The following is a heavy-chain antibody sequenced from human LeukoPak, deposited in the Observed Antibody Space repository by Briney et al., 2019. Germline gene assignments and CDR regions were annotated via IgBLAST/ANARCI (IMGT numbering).Heavy chain of an antibody. J-gene: IGHJ4*02. CDR1: GFTFSSYA. Sequence: GGSLRLSCAASGFTFSSYAMSWVRQAPGKGLEWVSAISGSGGSTYYADSVKGRFTISRDNSKNTLYLQMHSLRAEDTAVYYCACYVGYGDSPVDYWGQGTLVTVSS. V-gene: IGHV3-23*01. D-gene: IGHD4-17*01. CDR2: ISGSGGST. CDR3: ACYVGYGDSPVDY.